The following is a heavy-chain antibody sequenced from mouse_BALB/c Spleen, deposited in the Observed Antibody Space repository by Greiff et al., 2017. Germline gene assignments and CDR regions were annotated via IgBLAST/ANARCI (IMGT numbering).Heavy chain of an antibody. J-gene: IGHJ3*01. D-gene: IGHD1-1*02. V-gene: IGHV2-9*02. CDR1: GFSLTSYG. Sequence: VQVVESGPGLVAPSQSLSITCTVSGFSLTSYGVHWVRQPPGKGLEWLGVIWAGGSTNYNSALMSRLSISKDNSKSQVFLKMNSLQTDDTAMYYCARDRGGKGAWFAYWGQGTLVTVSA. CDR2: IWAGGST. CDR3: ARDRGGKGAWFAY.